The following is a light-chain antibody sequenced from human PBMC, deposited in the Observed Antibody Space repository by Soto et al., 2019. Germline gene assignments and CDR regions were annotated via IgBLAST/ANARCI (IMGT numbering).Light chain of an antibody. J-gene: IGKJ1*01. CDR2: DAS. CDR1: QSVSSN. Sequence: MTQSPDILAVSPEERATLSCRASQSVSSNLAWYQQKPGKAPKLLIYDASSLESGVPSRFSGSGSGTEFTLTISSLQPDDFATYYCQQYNSYSSTFGQGTKEDIK. V-gene: IGKV1-5*01. CDR3: QQYNSYSST.